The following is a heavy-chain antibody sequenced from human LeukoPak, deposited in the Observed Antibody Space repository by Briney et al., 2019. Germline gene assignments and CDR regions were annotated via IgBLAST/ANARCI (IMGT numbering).Heavy chain of an antibody. CDR1: GFRFNTLW. V-gene: IGHV3-7*03. CDR2: INEGGSAE. CDR3: ATVGDDILTGYYNNFDY. J-gene: IGHJ4*02. Sequence: GGSLRLSCAASGFRFNTLWMSWVRQAPGKGLEWVANINEGGSAEYYAESVKGRFTISRDNAKNSVHLQMNSLRAEDTAVYYCATVGDDILTGYYNNFDYWGQGTLVTVSS. D-gene: IGHD3-9*01.